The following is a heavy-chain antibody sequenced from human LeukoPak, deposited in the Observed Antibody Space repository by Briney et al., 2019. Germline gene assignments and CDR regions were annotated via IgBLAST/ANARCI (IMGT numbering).Heavy chain of an antibody. CDR1: GDSVSSNSAA. J-gene: IGHJ4*02. CDR3: ARSHMGYYDSSGYYNPLFDY. V-gene: IGHV6-1*01. D-gene: IGHD3-22*01. CDR2: TYYRSKWYN. Sequence: SQTLPLTCAISGDSVSSNSAAWNWIRQSPSRGLEWLGRTYYRSKWYNDYAVSVKSRITINPDTSKNQFSLQLNSVTPEDTAVYYCARSHMGYYDSSGYYNPLFDYWGQGTLVTVSS.